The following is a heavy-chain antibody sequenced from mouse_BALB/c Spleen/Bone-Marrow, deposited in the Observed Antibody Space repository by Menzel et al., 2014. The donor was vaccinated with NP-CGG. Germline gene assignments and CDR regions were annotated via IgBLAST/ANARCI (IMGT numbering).Heavy chain of an antibody. J-gene: IGHJ4*01. D-gene: IGHD2-4*01. CDR2: IWAGGTT. Sequence: VHLVESGPGLVAPSQSLSIPCTVSGFSLPRFGVHWVRQPPGKGLEWLGIIWAGGTTNYNSALMSRLSISKDNSKSXVFLKMNSLQTDDTAMYYCARGDYDYAMDYWGQGTSVTVSS. CDR3: ARGDYDYAMDY. V-gene: IGHV2-9*02. CDR1: GFSLPRFG.